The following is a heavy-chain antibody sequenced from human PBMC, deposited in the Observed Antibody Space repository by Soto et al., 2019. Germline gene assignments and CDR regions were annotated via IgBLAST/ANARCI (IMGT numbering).Heavy chain of an antibody. CDR1: GFTFSSYA. Sequence: GGSLRLSCSASGFTFSSYAMHWVRQAPGKGLEYVSAISSNGGSTYYADSVKGRFTISRDNSKNTLYLQMSSLRAEDTAVYYCVGPYDYVWGSYPPPLNMDVWGQGTTVTVSS. CDR2: ISSNGGST. V-gene: IGHV3-64D*08. D-gene: IGHD3-16*01. CDR3: VGPYDYVWGSYPPPLNMDV. J-gene: IGHJ6*02.